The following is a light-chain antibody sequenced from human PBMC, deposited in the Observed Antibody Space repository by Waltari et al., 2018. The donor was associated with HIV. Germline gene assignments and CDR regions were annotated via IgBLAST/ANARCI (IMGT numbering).Light chain of an antibody. CDR2: EVS. J-gene: IGLJ2*01. V-gene: IGLV2-23*02. CDR1: SSDVGGYNL. CDR3: CAYAGSTTYVI. Sequence: QSALTQPASVSGSPGQSITIPCTGPSSDVGGYNLVSWYQQHPGKAPKLMIYEVSKRPSGVSNRFSASKSGNTASLTISGLQAEDEADYYCCAYAGSTTYVIFGGGTKLTVL.